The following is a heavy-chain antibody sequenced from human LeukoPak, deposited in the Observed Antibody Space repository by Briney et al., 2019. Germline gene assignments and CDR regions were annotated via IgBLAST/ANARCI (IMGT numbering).Heavy chain of an antibody. CDR2: IYYSGST. CDR3: ARRGGDYGDHNLGYNWFDP. Sequence: PSETLSLTCTVSGGSISSGGYYWSWIRQHPGKGLEWIGYIYYSGSTYYNPSLKSRVTISVDTSKNQFSLKLSSVTAADTAVYYCARRGGDYGDHNLGYNWFDPWGQGTLVTVSS. D-gene: IGHD4-17*01. CDR1: GGSISSGGYY. J-gene: IGHJ5*02. V-gene: IGHV4-31*03.